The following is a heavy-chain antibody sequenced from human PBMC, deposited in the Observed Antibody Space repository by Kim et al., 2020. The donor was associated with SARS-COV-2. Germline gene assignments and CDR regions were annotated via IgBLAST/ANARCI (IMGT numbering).Heavy chain of an antibody. Sequence: GRSLRLSCAASGFTFSSYSMNWVRQAPGKGLEWVSSISSSSSYIYYADSVKGRFTISRDNAKNSLYLQMNSLRAEDTAVYYCAREAAAGTGFDPWGQGTLVTVSS. CDR2: ISSSSSYI. CDR1: GFTFSSYS. V-gene: IGHV3-21*01. D-gene: IGHD6-13*01. CDR3: AREAAAGTGFDP. J-gene: IGHJ5*02.